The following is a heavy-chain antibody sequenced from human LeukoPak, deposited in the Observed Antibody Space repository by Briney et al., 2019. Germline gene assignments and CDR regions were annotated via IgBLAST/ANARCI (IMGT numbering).Heavy chain of an antibody. J-gene: IGHJ4*02. D-gene: IGHD6-19*01. CDR2: TYYRSKWFN. Sequence: SQTLSLTCAISGDSVSSNSAAWNWIRQSLSRGLEWLGRTYYRSKWFNDYAVSVKSRITINPDTSKNQFSLQLNSVTPEDTAVYYCARVVITVAGTPGYYFDYWGQGTLVTVSS. V-gene: IGHV6-1*01. CDR1: GDSVSSNSAA. CDR3: ARVVITVAGTPGYYFDY.